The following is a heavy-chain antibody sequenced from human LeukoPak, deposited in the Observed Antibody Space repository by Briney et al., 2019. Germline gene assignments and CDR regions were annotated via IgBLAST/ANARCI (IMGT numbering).Heavy chain of an antibody. J-gene: IGHJ4*02. V-gene: IGHV4-30-4*01. CDR3: ASRGGRSGYHYIGY. D-gene: IGHD3-22*01. CDR1: GGSIGSGDYS. Sequence: SSETLSLTGTVSGGSIGSGDYSWGWFGRPQGKGLGWIGYIYYSEMYNNPSLKSRVTISVDTSKNQFSLKLSSVTAADTAVYYCASRGGRSGYHYIGYWGQGTLVTVSS. CDR2: IYYSEM.